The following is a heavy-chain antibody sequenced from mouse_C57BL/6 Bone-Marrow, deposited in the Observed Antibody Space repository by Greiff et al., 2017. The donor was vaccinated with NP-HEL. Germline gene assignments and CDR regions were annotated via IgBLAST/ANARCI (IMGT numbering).Heavy chain of an antibody. D-gene: IGHD1-1*01. Sequence: VQLQQPGAELVKPGASVKLSCKASGYTFTSYWMHWVKQRPGQGLEWIGMIHPNSGSTNYNEKFKSKATLTVDKSSSTAYMQLSSLTSEDSAVYYCARLDYYGRDFDYWGQGTTLTVSS. J-gene: IGHJ2*01. CDR2: IHPNSGST. V-gene: IGHV1-64*01. CDR3: ARLDYYGRDFDY. CDR1: GYTFTSYW.